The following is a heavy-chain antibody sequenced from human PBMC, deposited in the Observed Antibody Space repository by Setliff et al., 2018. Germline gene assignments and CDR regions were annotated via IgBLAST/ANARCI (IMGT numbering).Heavy chain of an antibody. D-gene: IGHD3-22*01. Sequence: GGSLRLSCAASGFTFSDYYMSWIRQAPGKGLEWVSHISMSGGTIYYADSVKGRFAISRDNAKNSLYLQMNSLRAEDTAVYYCARDTLYRHYYTSSGYPDYWGQGTLVTVSS. CDR2: ISMSGGTI. V-gene: IGHV3-11*04. CDR1: GFTFSDYY. J-gene: IGHJ4*02. CDR3: ARDTLYRHYYTSSGYPDY.